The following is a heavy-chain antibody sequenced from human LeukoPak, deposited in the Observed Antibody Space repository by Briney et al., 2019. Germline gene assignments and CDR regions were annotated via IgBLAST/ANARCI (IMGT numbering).Heavy chain of an antibody. Sequence: NPSETLSLTCADYGGSFSGYYCSWIRQPPGKGLEWIGEINHSGSTNYNPSLKSRVTISVDTSKNQFSLKLSSLTAADTAVYYCATSPMWFGELFGSDYMDVWGKGTTVTISS. J-gene: IGHJ6*03. CDR2: INHSGST. D-gene: IGHD3-10*01. CDR1: GGSFSGYY. V-gene: IGHV4-34*01. CDR3: ATSPMWFGELFGSDYMDV.